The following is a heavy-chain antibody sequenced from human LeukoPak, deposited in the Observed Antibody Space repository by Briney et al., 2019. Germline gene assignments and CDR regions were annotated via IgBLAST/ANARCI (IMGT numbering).Heavy chain of an antibody. D-gene: IGHD4-17*01. J-gene: IGHJ4*02. CDR1: GGTFSTYA. V-gene: IGHV1-69*13. Sequence: SVKVSCKASGGTFSTYAISWVRQAPGQGLEWMGGIIPLFGTTNYPQKFQGRVTITADESTSTAYMELSSLRSEDTAVYYCARVARVATVTYYFDYWGQGALVTVSS. CDR3: ARVARVATVTYYFDY. CDR2: IIPLFGTT.